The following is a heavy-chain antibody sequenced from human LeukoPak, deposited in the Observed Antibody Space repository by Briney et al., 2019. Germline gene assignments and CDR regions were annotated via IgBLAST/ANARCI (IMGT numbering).Heavy chain of an antibody. CDR1: GYTFTSYY. CDR3: ARALYSGSYYHWFDP. J-gene: IGHJ5*02. Sequence: ASVKVSCKASGYTFTSYYMHWVRQAPGQGLEWMGIINPSGGSTSYAQKFQGRVTMTWDTSTSTVYTELSSLRSEDTAVYYCARALYSGSYYHWFDPWGQGTLVTVSS. D-gene: IGHD1-26*01. CDR2: INPSGGST. V-gene: IGHV1-46*01.